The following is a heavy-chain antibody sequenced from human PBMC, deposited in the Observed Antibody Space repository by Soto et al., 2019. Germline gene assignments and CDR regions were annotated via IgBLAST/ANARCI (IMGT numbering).Heavy chain of an antibody. CDR2: ISPASTYI. V-gene: IGHV3-21*04. Sequence: PGGSLRLSCTASGLNFEKCSFNWVRQPPGKGPEWLASISPASTYIRYADSVKGRITISRDNARNSLSLQMMSLRADDTAMYYCAADTGEIEVVSATTWGQGTLVTVSA. CDR3: AADTGEIEVVSATT. D-gene: IGHD2-15*01. J-gene: IGHJ4*01. CDR1: GLNFEKCS.